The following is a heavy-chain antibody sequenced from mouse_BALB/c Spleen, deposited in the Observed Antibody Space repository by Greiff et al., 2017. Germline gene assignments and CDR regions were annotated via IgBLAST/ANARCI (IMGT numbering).Heavy chain of an antibody. Sequence: VKLMESGPGLVQPSQSLSITCTVSGFSLTSYGVHWVRQSPGKGLEWLGVIWSGRSTDYNAAFISRLSISKDNSKSQVFFKMNSLQANDTAIYYCARNGRAIYAMDYWGQGTSVTVSS. CDR2: IWSGRST. J-gene: IGHJ4*01. D-gene: IGHD3-3*01. CDR3: ARNGRAIYAMDY. CDR1: GFSLTSYG. V-gene: IGHV2-2*02.